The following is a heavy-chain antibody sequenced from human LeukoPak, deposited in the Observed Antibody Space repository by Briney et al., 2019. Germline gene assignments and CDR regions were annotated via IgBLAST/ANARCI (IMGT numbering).Heavy chain of an antibody. Sequence: GGSLRLSCAASGFTFSGYSMTWVRQAPGKGLEWVSYISSSSSTIYYADSVKGRFTISRDNAKNSLYLQMNSLRAEDTAVYYCARFGDSMGFDIWGQGTMVTVSS. CDR3: ARFGDSMGFDI. J-gene: IGHJ3*02. D-gene: IGHD3-16*01. CDR2: ISSSSSTI. V-gene: IGHV3-48*04. CDR1: GFTFSGYS.